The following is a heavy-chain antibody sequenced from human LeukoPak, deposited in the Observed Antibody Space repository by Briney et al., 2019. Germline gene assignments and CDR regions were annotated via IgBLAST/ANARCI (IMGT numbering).Heavy chain of an antibody. J-gene: IGHJ1*01. Sequence: SETLSPTCTVSGYSISSGNYWGWIRQPPGKGLEWIGSIYHSGSTNYKPSLKSRVTISVDTSKNQFSLKLSSVTAADTAVYYCARGLGRCSGGSCYTSLAYFQHWGQGTLVTVSS. CDR1: GYSISSGNY. V-gene: IGHV4-38-2*02. D-gene: IGHD2-15*01. CDR3: ARGLGRCSGGSCYTSLAYFQH. CDR2: IYHSGST.